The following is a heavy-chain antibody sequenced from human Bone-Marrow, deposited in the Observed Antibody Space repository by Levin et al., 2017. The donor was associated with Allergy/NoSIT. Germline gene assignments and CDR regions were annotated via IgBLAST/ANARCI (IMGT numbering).Heavy chain of an antibody. CDR2: IYYSGTT. CDR1: GGSLSSYY. V-gene: IGHV4-59*01. D-gene: IGHD6-19*01. CDR3: ARDRSSGWPGSCDI. Sequence: SQTLSLTCTVSGGSLSSYYWNWIRQPPGKGLEWIGYIYYSGTTNYNPSLKSRVTISVDTSKNHFSLNVSSVTAADTAVYYCARDRSSGWPGSCDIWGQGTMVTVS. J-gene: IGHJ3*02.